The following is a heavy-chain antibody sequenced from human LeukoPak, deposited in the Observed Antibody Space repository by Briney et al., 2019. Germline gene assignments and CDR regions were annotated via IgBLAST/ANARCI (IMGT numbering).Heavy chain of an antibody. V-gene: IGHV3-30*02. J-gene: IGHJ6*03. Sequence: GGSLRLSCVGSGFTFSSYGMHWVRQAPGKGLEWVAFIRYDGSNKYYADSVKGRFTISRDNSKNTLYLQMKSLRAEDTAVYYCAKGGGYEAQYYYYYLDVWGKGTTVTISS. CDR1: GFTFSSYG. CDR3: AKGGGYEAQYYYYYLDV. D-gene: IGHD5-12*01. CDR2: IRYDGSNK.